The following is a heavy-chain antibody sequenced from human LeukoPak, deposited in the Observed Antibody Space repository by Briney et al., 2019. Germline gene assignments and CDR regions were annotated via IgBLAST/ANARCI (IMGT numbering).Heavy chain of an antibody. D-gene: IGHD3-10*01. J-gene: IGHJ4*02. Sequence: SETLSLTCTVSGGSISSFYWSWIRQPPGKGLEWIGNIYYSESTNYNPSLTSRVTISIDTSKNQFSLNLSSVTAADTAVYYCARWFYASGSYYNDCWGQGALVTVSS. CDR2: IYYSEST. CDR3: ARWFYASGSYYNDC. V-gene: IGHV4-59*12. CDR1: GGSISSFY.